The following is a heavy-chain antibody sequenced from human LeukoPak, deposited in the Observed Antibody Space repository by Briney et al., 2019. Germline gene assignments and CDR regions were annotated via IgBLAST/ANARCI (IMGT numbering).Heavy chain of an antibody. Sequence: SETLSLTCTVSGASVTTHYWSWIRQPPGKGLEWIGNFHYNGETSFNSSLNSRVTTSIDTSKNQFSLILNAVTAADTAVYCASKPVVPASQGHYFDSWGPGILVTVSS. CDR2: FHYNGET. CDR1: GASVTTHY. CDR3: SKPVVPASQGHYFDS. J-gene: IGHJ4*02. D-gene: IGHD4-23*01. V-gene: IGHV4-59*02.